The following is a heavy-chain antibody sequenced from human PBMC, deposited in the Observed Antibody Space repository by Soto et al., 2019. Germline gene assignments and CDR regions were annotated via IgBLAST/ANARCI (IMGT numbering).Heavy chain of an antibody. D-gene: IGHD1-26*01. Sequence: QVQLVESGGGVVQPGRSLRLSCAASGFSFTTYVMHWVRQAPGKGLEWVAVISHDGSYKYYGDAVKGRFTISRDTSKKAVYLEMNSLRPEDTAVYYCAKGLLAIVGTTLPRDAFNIWGQGTMVPVSS. J-gene: IGHJ3*02. CDR2: ISHDGSYK. V-gene: IGHV3-30*18. CDR3: AKGLLAIVGTTLPRDAFNI. CDR1: GFSFTTYV.